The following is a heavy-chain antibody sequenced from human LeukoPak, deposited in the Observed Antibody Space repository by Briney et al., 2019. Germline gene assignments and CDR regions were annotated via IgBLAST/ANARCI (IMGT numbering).Heavy chain of an antibody. D-gene: IGHD1-14*01. CDR1: GFSFSSYA. CDR2: ISGSGDST. CDR3: ARGMDNNIPYNWFDP. Sequence: PGGSLRLSCAASGFSFSSYAMTWVRQAPGKGLRWVSVISGSGDSTYYADSVKGRFTISRDNSKNTLYLQMTSLRAEDTAVYYCARGMDNNIPYNWFDPWGQGTLVTVSS. V-gene: IGHV3-23*01. J-gene: IGHJ5*02.